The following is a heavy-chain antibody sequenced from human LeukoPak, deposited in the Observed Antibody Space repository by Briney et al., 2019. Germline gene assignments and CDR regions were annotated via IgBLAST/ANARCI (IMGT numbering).Heavy chain of an antibody. V-gene: IGHV3-30*18. Sequence: PGGSLRLSCAASGFTFSSYGMHWVRQAPGKGLEWVAVISYDGSNKYYADSVKGRFTISRDNSKNTLYLQMNSLRAEDTAVYYCAKDRIAAACTGEGFDYWGQGTLVTVSS. D-gene: IGHD6-13*01. CDR3: AKDRIAAACTGEGFDY. CDR1: GFTFSSYG. CDR2: ISYDGSNK. J-gene: IGHJ4*02.